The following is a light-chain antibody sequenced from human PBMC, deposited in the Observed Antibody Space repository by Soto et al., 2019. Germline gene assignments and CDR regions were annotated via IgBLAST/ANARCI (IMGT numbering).Light chain of an antibody. CDR2: DAS. Sequence: DIQMTQSPSALSASVGDRVTITCRASQTITSWLAWYQQKPGKAPKVLIFDASSLKNGVASRFSGSGSGTEITLTISNLQPADFATYYCQQYDSYSSGTFGQGTKVDIK. V-gene: IGKV1-5*01. CDR3: QQYDSYSSGT. J-gene: IGKJ1*01. CDR1: QTITSW.